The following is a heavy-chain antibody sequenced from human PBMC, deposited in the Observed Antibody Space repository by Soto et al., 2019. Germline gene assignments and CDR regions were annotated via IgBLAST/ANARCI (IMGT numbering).Heavy chain of an antibody. CDR1: GFTFSSYS. D-gene: IGHD2-15*01. CDR3: AREKAVCSGGSCYRDGGAFDI. CDR2: ISSSSSTI. Sequence: AGGSLRLSCAASGFTFSSYSMNWVRQAPGKGLEWVSYISSSSSTIYYADSVKGRFTISRDNAKNSLYLQMNSLRAEDTAVYYCAREKAVCSGGSCYRDGGAFDIWGQGTMVTVSS. J-gene: IGHJ3*02. V-gene: IGHV3-48*01.